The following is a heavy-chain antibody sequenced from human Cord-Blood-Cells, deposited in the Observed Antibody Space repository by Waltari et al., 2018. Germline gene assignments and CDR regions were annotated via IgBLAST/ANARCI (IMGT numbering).Heavy chain of an antibody. CDR1: GGSSSGSY. CDR3: ARGQLWAAPDY. D-gene: IGHD5-18*01. J-gene: IGHJ4*02. CDR2: INHRGSA. V-gene: IGHV4-34*01. Sequence: QVQLQQWDAGLLKPSETLSLTCAVYGGSSSGSYWSWIRQPPGKGLEGNGEINHRGSANYHRSRTGRVTISVDTAKNQFSLKLGSVSAADTAVYYGARGQLWAAPDYWGQGTLVAVSS.